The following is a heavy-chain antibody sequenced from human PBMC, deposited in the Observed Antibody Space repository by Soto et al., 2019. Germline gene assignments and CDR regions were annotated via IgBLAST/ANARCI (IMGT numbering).Heavy chain of an antibody. Sequence: QVQLVESGGGVVQPGRSLRLSCAASGFTFSRYGMHWVRQAPGKGLEWVAVISYDGSNKYYADSVKGRFTISRDNSKNXLXLXXNSLRAEDTAVYYWAKEFSLAEQQLAYYYYSGMDVWGQGTTVTVSS. D-gene: IGHD6-13*01. CDR3: AKEFSLAEQQLAYYYYSGMDV. V-gene: IGHV3-30*18. J-gene: IGHJ6*02. CDR1: GFTFSRYG. CDR2: ISYDGSNK.